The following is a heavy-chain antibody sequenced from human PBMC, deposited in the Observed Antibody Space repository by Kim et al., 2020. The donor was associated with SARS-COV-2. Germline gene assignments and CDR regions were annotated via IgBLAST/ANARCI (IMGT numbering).Heavy chain of an antibody. D-gene: IGHD3-10*01. CDR2: ITISSTHI. Sequence: GGSLRLSCAASGFTFNTYTMDWVRQAPGKGLECVSSITISSTHIYYADSVKGRFTISRDNARNSVYLQMDSLRVDDTAMYYCARGWFGQVGDYWGQGTRVTVSS. J-gene: IGHJ4*02. V-gene: IGHV3-21*01. CDR3: ARGWFGQVGDY. CDR1: GFTFNTYT.